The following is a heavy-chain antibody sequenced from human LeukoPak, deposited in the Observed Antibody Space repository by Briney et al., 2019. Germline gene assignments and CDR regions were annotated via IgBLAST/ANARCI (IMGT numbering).Heavy chain of an antibody. CDR3: ARESAGVDY. CDR2: IRQDGGEK. CDR1: GFTFNNYW. J-gene: IGHJ4*02. V-gene: IGHV3-7*01. Sequence: GGSLRLSRAASGFTFNNYWMNWVRQAPGKGLESVANIRQDGGEKYYVDSVKGRFTISRDNAKNSLYLQMNRLRVEDTAVYYCARESAGVDYWGQGTLVTVSS.